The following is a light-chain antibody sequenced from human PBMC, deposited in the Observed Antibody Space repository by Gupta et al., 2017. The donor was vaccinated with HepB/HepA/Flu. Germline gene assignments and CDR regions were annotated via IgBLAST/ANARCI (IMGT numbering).Light chain of an antibody. CDR2: AAS. J-gene: IGKJ1*01. V-gene: IGKV1-8*01. Sequence: AIRMTTSPSSFSASPGDRVTITCRASQGISSYLAWYQQKPGKAPKLLIYAASTLQSGVPSRFSGSGSGTDFTLTISCLQSEDFATYYCQQYYSYPRTFGQGTKVEIK. CDR1: QGISSY. CDR3: QQYYSYPRT.